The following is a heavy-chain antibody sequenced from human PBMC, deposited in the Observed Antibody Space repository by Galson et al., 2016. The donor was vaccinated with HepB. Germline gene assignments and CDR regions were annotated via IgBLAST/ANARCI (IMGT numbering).Heavy chain of an antibody. D-gene: IGHD1-26*01. CDR3: AKASGSDYFFEH. V-gene: IGHV3-43D*03. Sequence: SLRLSCAASGFTFEDYVIHWVRQAPGKGLEWVSLINWDGSAAFYTDSVKGRFTISRDNRKTSLYLQMNSLTTEDTAFYFCAKASGSDYFFEHWGQGTLVTVSS. J-gene: IGHJ4*02. CDR2: INWDGSAA. CDR1: GFTFEDYV.